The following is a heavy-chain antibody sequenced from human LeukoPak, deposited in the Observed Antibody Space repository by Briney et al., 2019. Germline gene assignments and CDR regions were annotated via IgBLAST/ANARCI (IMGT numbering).Heavy chain of an antibody. CDR2: INPNSGGT. CDR3: ARVRWYSSSSGFDY. Sequence: ASLKVSCKASGYTFTGYYMHWVRQAPGQGLEWMGWINPNSGGTNYAQKFQGRVTMSRDTSISTAYMELSRLRSDDTAVYYCARVRWYSSSSGFDYWGQGTLVTVSS. D-gene: IGHD6-6*01. V-gene: IGHV1-2*02. J-gene: IGHJ4*02. CDR1: GYTFTGYY.